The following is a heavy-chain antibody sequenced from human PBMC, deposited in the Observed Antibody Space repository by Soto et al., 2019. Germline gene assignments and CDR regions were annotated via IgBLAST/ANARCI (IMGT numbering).Heavy chain of an antibody. J-gene: IGHJ4*02. V-gene: IGHV3-13*04. CDR1: GFTFSSYD. Sequence: GGSLRLSCAASGFTFSSYDMHWVRQATGKGLEWVSAIGTAGDTYYPGSVKGRFTISRENAKNSLYLQMNSLRAGDTAVYYCARGEWGSYRWGRQLGYWGQGTLVTVPQ. CDR3: ARGEWGSYRWGRQLGY. CDR2: IGTAGDT. D-gene: IGHD3-16*02.